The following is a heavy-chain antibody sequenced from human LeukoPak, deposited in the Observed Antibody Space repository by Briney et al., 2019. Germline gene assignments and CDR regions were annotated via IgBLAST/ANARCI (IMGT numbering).Heavy chain of an antibody. CDR3: ARVRWVRGVPPPYYYYYGMDV. CDR1: GFTFSSYA. Sequence: GGSLRLSCAASGFTFSSYAMHWVRQAPGKGLEWVAVISYDGSNKYYADSVKGRFTISRDNSKNTLYLQMNSLRAEDTAVYYCARVRWVRGVPPPYYYYYGMDVWGKGTTVTVSS. D-gene: IGHD3-10*01. V-gene: IGHV3-30*04. J-gene: IGHJ6*04. CDR2: ISYDGSNK.